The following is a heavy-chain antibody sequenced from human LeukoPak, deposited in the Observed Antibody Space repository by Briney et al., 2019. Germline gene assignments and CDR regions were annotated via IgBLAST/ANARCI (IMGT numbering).Heavy chain of an antibody. CDR1: GFTLSSFS. D-gene: IGHD1-26*01. CDR2: ISSGGTTI. Sequence: GSLRLSCAASGFTLSSFSINWVRQAPGRGLEWVSYISSGGTTIYYAESVQGRFIISRDNAEYSLFLQMSDLTAEDTAIYYCARGGLGSWTFDSWGQGTLVTVSS. J-gene: IGHJ4*02. CDR3: ARGGLGSWTFDS. V-gene: IGHV3-48*04.